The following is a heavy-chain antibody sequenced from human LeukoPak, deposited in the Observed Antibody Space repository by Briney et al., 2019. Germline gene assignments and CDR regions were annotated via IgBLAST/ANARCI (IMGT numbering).Heavy chain of an antibody. D-gene: IGHD5-18*01. CDR2: ISAYNGNT. Sequence: ASVKVSCKASGYTFTSYGISWVRQAPGQGLEWMGWISAYNGNTNYAQKLQGRVTMTTDTSTSTAYMELRSLRSDDTAVYYCARALPGGYSYGGAFDYWGQGTLVTVSS. V-gene: IGHV1-18*01. CDR1: GYTFTSYG. J-gene: IGHJ4*02. CDR3: ARALPGGYSYGGAFDY.